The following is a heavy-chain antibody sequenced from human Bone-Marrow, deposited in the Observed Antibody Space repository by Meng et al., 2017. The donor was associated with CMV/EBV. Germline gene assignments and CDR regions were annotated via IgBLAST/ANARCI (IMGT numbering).Heavy chain of an antibody. J-gene: IGHJ6*02. V-gene: IGHV1-2*02. D-gene: IGHD5-12*01. CDR2: INPNSGGT. CDR1: GYTFTGYY. Sequence: ASVKVSCKAPGYTFTGYYMHWVRQAPGQGLEWMGWINPNSGGTNYAQKFQGRVTMTRDTSISTAYMELSRMRSDDTAVYDCARSRYSGGQYGMAVWGQGTTVTVSS. CDR3: ARSRYSGGQYGMAV.